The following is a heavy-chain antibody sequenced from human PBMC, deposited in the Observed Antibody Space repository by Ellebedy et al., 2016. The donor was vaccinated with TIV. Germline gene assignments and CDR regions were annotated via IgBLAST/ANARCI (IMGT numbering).Heavy chain of an antibody. V-gene: IGHV3-30*03. J-gene: IGHJ4*02. CDR1: GFAFSRYG. CDR2: MSYDGSNK. Sequence: GESLKISCAASGFAFSRYGMHWVRQAPGKGLEWVAVMSYDGSNKYFADSVKGRFTISRDRSRNTLYLQMDSLRPEDTAVYFCARVCGSSAICLDDWGQGTLVTVSS. D-gene: IGHD6-6*01. CDR3: ARVCGSSAICLDD.